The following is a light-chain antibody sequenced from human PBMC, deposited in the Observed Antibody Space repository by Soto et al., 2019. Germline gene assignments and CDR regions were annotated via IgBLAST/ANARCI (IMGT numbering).Light chain of an antibody. Sequence: VLTLSPATLPLSPGERANTSWRASHFIISYLPWYPQIPGQPPRLVIYDTSNGVTGIPARFSGRRSGTDFTLTISSLEPEDFAVYFCHQRNKFGQGTRLE. CDR3: HQRNK. CDR2: DTS. J-gene: IGKJ5*01. CDR1: HFIISY. V-gene: IGKV3-11*01.